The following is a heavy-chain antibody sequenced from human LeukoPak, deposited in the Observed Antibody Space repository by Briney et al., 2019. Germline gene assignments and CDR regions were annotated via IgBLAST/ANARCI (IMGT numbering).Heavy chain of an antibody. D-gene: IGHD6-6*01. CDR2: ISGSGGST. CDR3: AKVQSIAAPCHDY. J-gene: IGHJ4*02. CDR1: GFPFSSYA. Sequence: GGSLRLLCAASGFPFSSYAMSWVRQAPGKGLEWVSAISGSGGSTYYADSVKGRFTISRDNSKNTLYLQMNSLRAEDTDVYYCAKVQSIAAPCHDYWGQRTLVTVSS. V-gene: IGHV3-23*01.